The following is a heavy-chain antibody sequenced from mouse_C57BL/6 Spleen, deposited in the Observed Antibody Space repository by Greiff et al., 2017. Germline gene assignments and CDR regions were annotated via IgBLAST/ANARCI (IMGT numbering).Heavy chain of an antibody. CDR3: ARENYCSSNYLDS. V-gene: IGHV5-4*01. D-gene: IGHD1-1*01. J-gene: IGHJ2*01. CDR1: GFTFSSYA. CDR2: ISDGGSYT. Sequence: DVKLQESGGGLVKPGGSLKLSCAASGFTFSSYAMSWVRQTPEKRLEWVATISDGGSYTYYPDNVKGRFTISRDNAKNNLYLQMSHLKSEDPAMYYCARENYCSSNYLDSWGQGTPLTVSS.